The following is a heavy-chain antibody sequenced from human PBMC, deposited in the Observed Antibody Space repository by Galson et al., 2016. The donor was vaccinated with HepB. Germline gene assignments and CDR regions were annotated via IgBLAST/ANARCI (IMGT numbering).Heavy chain of an antibody. CDR1: GFTFSSFA. D-gene: IGHD2-15*01. CDR2: ISGSGSAT. CDR3: VHCTGGSCYPTGIDF. V-gene: IGHV3-23*01. J-gene: IGHJ6*02. Sequence: SLRLSCAASGFTFSSFAMTWVRQTPGKGLEWVSTISGSGSATFYADSVKGRFTISRDNSDNTLYLQMTSLKVDDTAIYYCVHCTGGSCYPTGIDFWGQGTTVTVSS.